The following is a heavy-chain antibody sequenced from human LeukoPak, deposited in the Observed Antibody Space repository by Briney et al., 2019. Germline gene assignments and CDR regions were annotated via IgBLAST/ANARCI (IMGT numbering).Heavy chain of an antibody. J-gene: IGHJ3*02. CDR2: IYYSGST. CDR3: ARGEWSGLKDGFNI. CDR1: EFTSSAFW. V-gene: IGHV4-59*01. D-gene: IGHD3-3*01. Sequence: GSLRLSCAASEFTSSAFWMTWVRRPPGKGLEWIGYIYYSGSTDYNPSLKSRATISVDTSKNQFSLKLSSLTAADTAVYYCARGEWSGLKDGFNIWGPGTMVTVSS.